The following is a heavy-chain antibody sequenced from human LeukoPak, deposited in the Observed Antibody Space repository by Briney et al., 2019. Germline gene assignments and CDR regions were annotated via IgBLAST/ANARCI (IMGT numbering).Heavy chain of an antibody. CDR2: IIPILGIA. CDR3: ASVFETSTNWEVFDI. CDR1: GGTFSSYA. V-gene: IGHV1-69*04. Sequence: SVKVSCKASGGTFSSYAISWVRQAPGQGLEWMGRIIPILGIANYAQKFQGRVTITADKSTSTAYMEVRSLRSEDTAVYYCASVFETSTNWEVFDIWGQGTMVSVSS. D-gene: IGHD5/OR15-5a*01. J-gene: IGHJ3*02.